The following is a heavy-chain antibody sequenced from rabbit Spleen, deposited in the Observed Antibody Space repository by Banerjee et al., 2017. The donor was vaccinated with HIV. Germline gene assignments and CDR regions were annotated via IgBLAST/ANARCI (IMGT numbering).Heavy chain of an antibody. CDR3: AREFPNSIGWNFGF. CDR2: INTITGKT. CDR1: GFYFSSSDY. J-gene: IGHJ3*01. V-gene: IGHV1S40*01. D-gene: IGHD1-1*01. Sequence: QSLEESGGDLVKPGASLTLTCTASGFYFSSSDYMCWVRQAPGKGLEWIGCINTITGKTVYATWAKCRFTITRASPTTVFLQMTSLTAADTATYFCAREFPNSIGWNFGFWGQGTLFSV.